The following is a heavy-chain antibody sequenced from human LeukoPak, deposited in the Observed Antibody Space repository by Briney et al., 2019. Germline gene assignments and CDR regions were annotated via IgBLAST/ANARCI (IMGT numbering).Heavy chain of an antibody. CDR3: AREEHRLAEAGTSAFDL. J-gene: IGHJ3*01. CDR1: GFTFSENW. Sequence: GGSLRLSCVASGFTFSENWMHWVRHAPGKGLAWVSHINRDGGLTNYADSVKGRFTISRDNARNTVYLQMSSLRVEDTAIYFCAREEHRLAEAGTSAFDLGGQGTLVTVSP. CDR2: INRDGGLT. D-gene: IGHD6-13*01. V-gene: IGHV3-74*01.